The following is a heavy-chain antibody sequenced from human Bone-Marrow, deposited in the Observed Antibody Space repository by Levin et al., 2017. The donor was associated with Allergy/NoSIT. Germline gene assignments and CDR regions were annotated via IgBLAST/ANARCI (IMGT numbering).Heavy chain of an antibody. CDR1: GFTFNNYW. V-gene: IGHV3-7*01. D-gene: IGHD5-12*01. J-gene: IGHJ6*02. CDR3: VARSNGMDV. CDR2: IKNDGSET. Sequence: GGSLRLSCAAFGFTFNNYWMRWVRQTPGKGLESVANIKNDGSETYSVDSVKGRFTISRDNSKNTLYLQMNSLRAEDTAVYYCVARSNGMDVWGQGTTVTVSS.